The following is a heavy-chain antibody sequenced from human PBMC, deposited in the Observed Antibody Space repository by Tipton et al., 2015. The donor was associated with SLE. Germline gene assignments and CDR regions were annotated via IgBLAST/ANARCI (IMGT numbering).Heavy chain of an antibody. D-gene: IGHD3-22*01. CDR2: TYHSGTT. Sequence: TLSLTCTVSGGSIRSYYWSWIRQPPGKGLEWIGSTYHSGTTYYNQSLKSRVPISVDTYKHQFSLKLRSVTAADTAVYYCARVDYYDSSGYYSDDAFDIWGQGTMVTVSS. V-gene: IGHV4-38-2*02. J-gene: IGHJ3*02. CDR3: ARVDYYDSSGYYSDDAFDI. CDR1: GGSIRSYY.